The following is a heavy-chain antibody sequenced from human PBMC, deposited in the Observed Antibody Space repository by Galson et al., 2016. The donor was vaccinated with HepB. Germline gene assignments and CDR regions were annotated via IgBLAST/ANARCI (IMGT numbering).Heavy chain of an antibody. Sequence: SLRLSCAASGFAFSHYSMNWVRQAPGKGLEWVSSISGSGHTIYYTDSLRGRFTISRDNGQNSVSLQMDSLRDEDTAVYYCAREERNVVVWRAPAPRSYSYGVDVWGQGTTVTVSS. CDR3: AREERNVVVWRAPAPRSYSYGVDV. D-gene: IGHD2-2*01. V-gene: IGHV3-48*02. CDR1: GFAFSHYS. J-gene: IGHJ6*02. CDR2: ISGSGHTI.